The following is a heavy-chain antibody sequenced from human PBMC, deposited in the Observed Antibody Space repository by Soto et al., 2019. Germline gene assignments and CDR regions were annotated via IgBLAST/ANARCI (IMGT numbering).Heavy chain of an antibody. CDR3: ARERDGYNWGLDAFDI. V-gene: IGHV4-59*01. J-gene: IGHJ3*02. CDR2: IYYSGRT. Sequence: PSETRSRTGTVSGGAISSYYWSWIRHPPGKGLEWIGYIYYSGRTNYNPSLKSRVTISVDTSKNQFSLKLCSVTAADTAVYYCARERDGYNWGLDAFDIGGQGTMVTVSS. CDR1: GGAISSYY. D-gene: IGHD5-12*01.